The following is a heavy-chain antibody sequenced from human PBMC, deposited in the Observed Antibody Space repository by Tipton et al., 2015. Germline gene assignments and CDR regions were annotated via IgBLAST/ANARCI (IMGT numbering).Heavy chain of an antibody. J-gene: IGHJ6*02. CDR3: ARDRNYYYNGMDV. CDR2: ISFDGGIK. V-gene: IGHV3-30*03. CDR1: GFNFSYYG. Sequence: SLRLSCAASGFNFSYYGMHWVRQAPGKGLEWMAVISFDGGIKSYADSVKGRFTISRDNSKNTLSLQMNSPRAEDTAVYYCARDRNYYYNGMDVWGQGTTVTVSS.